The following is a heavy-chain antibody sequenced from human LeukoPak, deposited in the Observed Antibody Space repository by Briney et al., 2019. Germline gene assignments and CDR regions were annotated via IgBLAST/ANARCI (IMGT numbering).Heavy chain of an antibody. D-gene: IGHD6-19*01. CDR3: AGDSSGWSGWFGP. CDR1: GVSISTYS. CDR2: IYYSGTT. J-gene: IGHJ5*02. V-gene: IGHV4-59*01. Sequence: SETLSLTCTVSGVSISTYSWSWIRQSPGKALEWIGYIYYSGTTNYNPSLKSRLTISVDTSKNQFSLKLSSVTAADTAVYYCAGDSSGWSGWFGPWGQGTLVTVSS.